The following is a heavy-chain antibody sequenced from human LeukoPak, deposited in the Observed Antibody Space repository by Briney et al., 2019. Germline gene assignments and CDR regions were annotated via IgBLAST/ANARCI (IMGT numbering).Heavy chain of an antibody. Sequence: PGGSLRLSCAASGFTFDDYGMGWVRQAPGKGLEWVSGINWNGGSTGYADSVKGRFTISRDNAKNSLYLQMNSLRAEDTALYYCARADTGVVAATPDYWGQGTLVTVSS. CDR2: INWNGGST. CDR1: GFTFDDYG. J-gene: IGHJ4*02. CDR3: ARADTGVVAATPDY. D-gene: IGHD2-15*01. V-gene: IGHV3-20*04.